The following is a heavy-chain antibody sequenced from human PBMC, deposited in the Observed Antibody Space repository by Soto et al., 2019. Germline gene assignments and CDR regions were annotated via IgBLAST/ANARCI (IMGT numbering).Heavy chain of an antibody. CDR2: INHSGST. J-gene: IGHJ5*02. Sequence: SETLSLTCAVYGGSFSGYYWSWIRQPPGKGLEWIGEINHSGSTNYNPSLKSRVTISVDTSKNQFSLKLSSVTAADTAVYYCARGGRAYNGQLGRRGFDPWGQGTLVTVSS. D-gene: IGHD6-6*01. CDR1: GGSFSGYY. CDR3: ARGGRAYNGQLGRRGFDP. V-gene: IGHV4-34*01.